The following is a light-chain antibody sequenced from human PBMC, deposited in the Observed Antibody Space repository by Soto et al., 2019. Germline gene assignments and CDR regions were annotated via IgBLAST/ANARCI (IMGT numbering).Light chain of an antibody. V-gene: IGKV3-20*01. CDR1: QFVTSGH. Sequence: DIVMTQYPATLSVSSGEGATLSCRASQFVTSGHLAWYQQKPGKAPRLLIYKASSRETGVPERFSGSGSGTDFSLTISRLEPEDFAVYYCQQYGSSVTFGQGTRLEI. CDR3: QQYGSSVT. CDR2: KAS. J-gene: IGKJ5*01.